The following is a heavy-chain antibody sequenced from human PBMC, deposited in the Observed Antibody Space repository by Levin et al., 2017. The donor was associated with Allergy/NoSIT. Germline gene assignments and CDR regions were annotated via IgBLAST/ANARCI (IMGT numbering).Heavy chain of an antibody. V-gene: IGHV3-23*01. CDR3: ARSSSGWYYFDY. J-gene: IGHJ4*02. CDR2: ISGSGGST. CDR1: GFTFSSYA. Sequence: PGGSLRLSCAASGFTFSSYAMSWVRQAPGKGLEWVSAISGSGGSTYYADSVKGRFTISRDNSKNTLYLQMNSLRAEDTAVYYCARSSSGWYYFDYWGQGTLVTVSS. D-gene: IGHD6-19*01.